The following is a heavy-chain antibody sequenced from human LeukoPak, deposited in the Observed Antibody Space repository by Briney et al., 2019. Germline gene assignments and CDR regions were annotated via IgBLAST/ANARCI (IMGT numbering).Heavy chain of an antibody. V-gene: IGHV3-74*01. D-gene: IGHD2-15*01. CDR2: ITSDGSAT. J-gene: IGHJ2*01. CDR1: GFTFSSYW. CDR3: ARDASPGYFDL. Sequence: PGGSLRLSCAVSGFTFSSYWMHWVRQGPGKGLAWVSRITSDGSATDYADSVKGRFTNSRDNAKNTLYLHMDSLRAEDTAVYYCARDASPGYFDLWGRGTLVTVSS.